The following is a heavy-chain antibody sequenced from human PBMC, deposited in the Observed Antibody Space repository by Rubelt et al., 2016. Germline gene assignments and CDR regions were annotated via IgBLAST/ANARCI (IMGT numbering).Heavy chain of an antibody. Sequence: QVQLVQSGAEVKKPGASVKVSCKASGYTFTSYYMHWVRQAPGQGLEWMGIINPSGGSTSYAQKFQGRVTMTRDTSTSTVYMELGSLGSEDTAVYYCARAASTVTTLLDLGYWGQGTLVTVSS. D-gene: IGHD4-17*01. V-gene: IGHV1-46*01. CDR1: GYTFTSYY. J-gene: IGHJ4*02. CDR3: ARAASTVTTLLDLGY. CDR2: INPSGGST.